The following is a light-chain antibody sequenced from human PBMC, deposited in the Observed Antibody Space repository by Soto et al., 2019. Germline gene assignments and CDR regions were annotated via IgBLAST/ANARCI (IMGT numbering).Light chain of an antibody. V-gene: IGKV4-1*01. CDR2: WAS. Sequence: DIVMTQSPDSLPVSLGERATINCKSSQSITYRLTNKNNLAWYQQKPGQPPKLLIHWASTRESGVPDRFSGSGSGTDFSLTISSLQAEDVAIYYCQQYYSSPYTFGQGTKLEIK. CDR1: QSITYRLTNKNN. J-gene: IGKJ2*01. CDR3: QQYYSSPYT.